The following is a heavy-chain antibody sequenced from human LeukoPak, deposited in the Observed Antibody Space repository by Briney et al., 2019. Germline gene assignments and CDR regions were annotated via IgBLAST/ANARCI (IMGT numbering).Heavy chain of an antibody. CDR1: GAALSEYY. J-gene: IGHJ4*02. Sequence: ETLSLTCAVYGAALSEYYWSWIRQSPGKGLEWIGEVAHKGPTVYSPTLNRKYNPSFKSRVTMSVDPSKNQFSLKLTSVTVADTATYYCVRQGTNSGYYLLDYWGQGHLVIVSS. D-gene: IGHD3-22*01. V-gene: IGHV4-34*01. CDR3: VRQGTNSGYYLLDY. CDR2: VAHKGPTVYSPTLNR.